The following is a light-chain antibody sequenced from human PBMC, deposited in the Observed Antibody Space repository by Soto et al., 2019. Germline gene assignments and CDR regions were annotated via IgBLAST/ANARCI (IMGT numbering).Light chain of an antibody. CDR1: QYINTR. CDR3: HQRQSWPRT. Sequence: EILFTQSPATLSSFPGDRVTLSCRASQYINTRLAWYQHRPGQAPRILIYQTSLRAAGIPARFSASGSGTDFTLTISEVQPEDFALYYCHQRQSWPRTFGQGTKVDIK. J-gene: IGKJ1*01. V-gene: IGKV3-11*01. CDR2: QTS.